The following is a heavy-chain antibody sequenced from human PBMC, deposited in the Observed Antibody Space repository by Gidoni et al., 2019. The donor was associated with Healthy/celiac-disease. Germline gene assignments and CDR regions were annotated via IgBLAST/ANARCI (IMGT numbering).Heavy chain of an antibody. CDR1: GFTFSSYA. J-gene: IGHJ4*02. CDR3: ASAGITMIVVAPFDY. D-gene: IGHD3-22*01. V-gene: IGHV3-30-3*01. Sequence: QVQLVESGGGVVQPGRSLRLSCAASGFTFSSYAMHWVRQAPGKGLEWVAVISYDGSNKYYADSVKGRFTISRDNSKNTLYLQMNSLRAEDTAVYYCASAGITMIVVAPFDYWGQGTLVTVSS. CDR2: ISYDGSNK.